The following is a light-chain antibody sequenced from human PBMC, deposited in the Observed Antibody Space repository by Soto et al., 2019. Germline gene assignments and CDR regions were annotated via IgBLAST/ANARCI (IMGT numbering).Light chain of an antibody. CDR3: QTWGTGIVV. CDR2: LNSDGSH. Sequence: QPVLTQSPSASASLGASVKLTCTLSSGHSSYAIAWHQQQPEEGPRYLMKLNSDGSHSKGDGIPDRFSGSSSGAERYLTISSLQSEDEADYYCQTWGTGIVVFGGGTKLTGL. J-gene: IGLJ2*01. CDR1: SGHSSYA. V-gene: IGLV4-69*01.